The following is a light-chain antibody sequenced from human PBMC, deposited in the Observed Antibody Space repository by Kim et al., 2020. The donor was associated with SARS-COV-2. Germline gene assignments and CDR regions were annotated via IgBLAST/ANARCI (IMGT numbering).Light chain of an antibody. CDR3: QAWDSSTVV. CDR1: KLGDKY. J-gene: IGLJ2*01. CDR2: RDS. V-gene: IGLV3-1*01. Sequence: SYELTQPPSVSVSPGQTASITCSGDKLGDKYACWYQQKPGQSPVLVIYRDSKRPSGIPERFSGSNSGNTATLTISGTPAMDEADYYCQAWDSSTVVFGGG.